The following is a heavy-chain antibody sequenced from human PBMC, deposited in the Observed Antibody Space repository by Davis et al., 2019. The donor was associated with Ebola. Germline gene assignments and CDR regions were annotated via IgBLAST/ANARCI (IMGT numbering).Heavy chain of an antibody. CDR2: IIPIFGTA. CDR1: GGTFSSYA. CDR3: ARERTGYSSRVD. Sequence: SVKVSCKASGGTFSSYAISWVRQAPGQGLEWMGGIIPIFGTANYAQKFQGRVTITADESTSTAYMELSSLRSEDTAVYYCARERTGYSSRVDWGQGTLVTVSS. D-gene: IGHD6-13*01. V-gene: IGHV1-69*13. J-gene: IGHJ4*02.